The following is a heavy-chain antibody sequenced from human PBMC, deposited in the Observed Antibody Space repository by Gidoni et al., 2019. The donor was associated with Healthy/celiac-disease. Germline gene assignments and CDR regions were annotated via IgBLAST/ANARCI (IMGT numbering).Heavy chain of an antibody. V-gene: IGHV3-21*01. CDR3: ARDVFPTTNYDILTGYYKTYYYYGMDV. CDR2: MSSSSSYR. J-gene: IGHJ6*02. D-gene: IGHD3-9*01. Sequence: EVQLVECGGGLVKPGGSLRLSCSASGFTFSSYSMYWVSPATGQGLEWVSSMSSSSSYRYYADAVKSRFTISRDNAKNSLYLQMNSLRAEDTAVYYCARDVFPTTNYDILTGYYKTYYYYGMDVWGQGTTVTVSS. CDR1: GFTFSSYS.